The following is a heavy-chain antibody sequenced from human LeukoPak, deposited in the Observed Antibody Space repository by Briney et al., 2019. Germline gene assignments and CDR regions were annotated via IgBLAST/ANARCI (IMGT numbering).Heavy chain of an antibody. CDR2: INHSGST. CDR1: GGSFSGYY. J-gene: IGHJ4*02. D-gene: IGHD5-18*01. CDR3: ARSDTPMVLNY. V-gene: IGHV4-34*01. Sequence: SGTLSLTCAVYGGSFSGYYWSWIRQPPGKGLEWIGEINHSGSTNYNPSLKSRVTISVDTSKNQFSLKLSSVTAADTAVYYCARSDTPMVLNYWGQGTLVTVSS.